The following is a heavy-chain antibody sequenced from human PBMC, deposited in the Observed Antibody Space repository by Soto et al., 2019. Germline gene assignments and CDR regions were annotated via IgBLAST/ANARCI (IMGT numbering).Heavy chain of an antibody. V-gene: IGHV1-3*01. Sequence: ASVKVSCKASGYTFTSYAMHWVRQAPGQRLEWMGWINAGNGNTKYSQKFQGRVTITRDTSASTAYMELSSLRSEDTAVYYCAGDSYDILTGYFQLHQFWGQGTLVTVSS. CDR3: AGDSYDILTGYFQLHQF. CDR1: GYTFTSYA. CDR2: INAGNGNT. D-gene: IGHD3-9*01. J-gene: IGHJ4*02.